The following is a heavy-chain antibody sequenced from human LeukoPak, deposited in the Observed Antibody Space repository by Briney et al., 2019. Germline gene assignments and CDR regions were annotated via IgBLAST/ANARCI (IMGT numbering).Heavy chain of an antibody. CDR2: IYYSGST. V-gene: IGHV4-59*01. CDR1: GGSINSYY. CDR3: ARGGSSSWFRVWYFDL. Sequence: SETLSLTCTVSGGSINSYYWSWIRQPPGKGLEWIGYIYYSGSTNYNPSLKSRVTISVDTSKNQFSLRLSSVTAADTAVYYCARGGSSSWFRVWYFDLWGRGTLVTVSS. J-gene: IGHJ2*01. D-gene: IGHD6-13*01.